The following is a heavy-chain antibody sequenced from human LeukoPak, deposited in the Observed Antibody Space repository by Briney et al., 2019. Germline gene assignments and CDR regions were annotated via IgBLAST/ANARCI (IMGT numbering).Heavy chain of an antibody. V-gene: IGHV4-30-2*01. J-gene: IGHJ4*02. CDR1: GGSITSGGNY. CDR3: ARSGGLRWYYFDS. CDR2: IYHSGST. D-gene: IGHD4-23*01. Sequence: PSETLSLTCSVSGGSITSGGNYYSWIRQPPGKGLEWIAYIYHSGSTYFNPSLKSRVTISMDRSKNQFSLKLTSVTAADTAVYYCARSGGLRWYYFDSWGQGTLVTVSS.